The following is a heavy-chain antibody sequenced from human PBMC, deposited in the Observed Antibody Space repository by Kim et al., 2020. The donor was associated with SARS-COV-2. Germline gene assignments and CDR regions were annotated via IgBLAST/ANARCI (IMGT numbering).Heavy chain of an antibody. CDR2: ISYDGSNK. CDR1: GFTFSSYG. V-gene: IGHV3-33*05. CDR3: AREFSAIAGTDYYYGMDV. Sequence: GGSLRLSCAASGFTFSSYGMHWVRQAPGKGLEWVAVISYDGSNKYYADSVKGRFTISRDNSKNTLYLQMNSLRAEDTAVYYCAREFSAIAGTDYYYGMDVWGQGTTVTVSS. D-gene: IGHD6-13*01. J-gene: IGHJ6*02.